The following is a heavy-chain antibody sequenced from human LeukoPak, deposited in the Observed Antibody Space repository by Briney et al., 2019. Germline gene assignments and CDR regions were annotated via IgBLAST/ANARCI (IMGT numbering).Heavy chain of an antibody. J-gene: IGHJ4*02. CDR2: LNSDGSST. V-gene: IGHV3-74*01. Sequence: QPGGSLRLSSAASGFTFSSYWTHWVRQAPGRGLVWVSRLNSDGSSTYFADSVKGRFTISRDNAKNTLYLQMNSLRAEDTAVYYCARGTTGQRYYFDYWGQGTLVTVSS. D-gene: IGHD1-1*01. CDR3: ARGTTGQRYYFDY. CDR1: GFTFSSYW.